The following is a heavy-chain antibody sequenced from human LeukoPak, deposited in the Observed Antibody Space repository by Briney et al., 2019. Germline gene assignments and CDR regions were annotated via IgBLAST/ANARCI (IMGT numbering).Heavy chain of an antibody. D-gene: IGHD3-16*01. V-gene: IGHV4-34*01. CDR2: INHSGST. CDR1: GGSFSGYY. CDR3: ARAQYYVRRYYFDY. J-gene: IGHJ4*02. Sequence: PSETLSLTCAVYGGSFSGYYWSWLRQPPGKGVEWMGEINHSGSTNYNPSLKIRVTISVDPSKNQFSLKLSSVTAADTAVYYYARAQYYVRRYYFDYWGQGTLVTVSS.